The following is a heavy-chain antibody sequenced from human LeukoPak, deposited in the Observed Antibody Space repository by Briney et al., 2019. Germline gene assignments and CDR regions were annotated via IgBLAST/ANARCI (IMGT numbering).Heavy chain of an antibody. CDR1: GFTFSSYA. J-gene: IGHJ4*02. CDR3: AREGLTEDTPLALDY. V-gene: IGHV3-30-3*01. D-gene: IGHD5-18*01. CDR2: ILYDGSNK. Sequence: PGKSLRLFCAASGFTFSSYAMHWVRQAPGKGLEWVALILYDGSNKYYADSVKGRFTISRDNSKNTLYVQMTSLRAEDTAVYYCAREGLTEDTPLALDYWGQGTLVTVSS.